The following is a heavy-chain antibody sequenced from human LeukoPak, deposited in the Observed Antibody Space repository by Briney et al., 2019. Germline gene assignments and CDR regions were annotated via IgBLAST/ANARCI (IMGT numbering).Heavy chain of an antibody. J-gene: IGHJ4*02. V-gene: IGHV3-23*01. CDR1: GFTFSIYA. Sequence: TGGSLRLSCAASGFTFSIYAMCGVRQAPGKGLEWVSAIRGSAFNTYYADSVEGRFTISRDNSKNTLYLQMNSLRAEETAVYYCAKSFLGFSYGKIDSWGQGTLVTVSS. CDR2: IRGSAFNT. D-gene: IGHD5-18*01. CDR3: AKSFLGFSYGKIDS.